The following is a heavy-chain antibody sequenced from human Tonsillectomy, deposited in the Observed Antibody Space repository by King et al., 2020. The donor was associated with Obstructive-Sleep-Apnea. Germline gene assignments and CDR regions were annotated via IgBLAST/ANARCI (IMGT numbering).Heavy chain of an antibody. J-gene: IGHJ3*01. Sequence: VQLVEFGGGLVQPGGSLRLSCAASGFTFNSYSMNWVRQAPGKGLEWISYIYTDGTTKFYADSVEGRFTISGDNAKNSLYLQRNSLRVEDTAMYYCARDDVWAFDVWGQGTVVTVSS. D-gene: IGHD1-26*01. CDR2: IYTDGTTK. CDR3: ARDDVWAFDV. V-gene: IGHV3-48*04. CDR1: GFTFNSYS.